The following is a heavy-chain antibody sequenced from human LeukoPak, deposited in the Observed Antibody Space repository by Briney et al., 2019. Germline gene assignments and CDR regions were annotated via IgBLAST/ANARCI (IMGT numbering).Heavy chain of an antibody. Sequence: QPGRSLRLSCAASGFTFSSYAMHWVRQAPGKGLEWVAVISYDGSNKYYADSVKGRFTISRDNSKNTLYLQMNSLRAEDTAVYYCARDLWNYAMQGSYFDYWGQGTLVTVFS. CDR1: GFTFSSYA. CDR2: ISYDGSNK. D-gene: IGHD1-7*01. V-gene: IGHV3-30-3*01. J-gene: IGHJ4*02. CDR3: ARDLWNYAMQGSYFDY.